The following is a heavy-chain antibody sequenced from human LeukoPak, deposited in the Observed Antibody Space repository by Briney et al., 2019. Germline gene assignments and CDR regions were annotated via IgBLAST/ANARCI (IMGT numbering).Heavy chain of an antibody. D-gene: IGHD1-26*01. V-gene: IGHV4-59*01. Sequence: SETLSLTCTVSGGSISSYYWSWIRQPPGKGLEWIGYIYYSGTINYNASLKSRVTISVDTSKNQFSLKLSSVTAADTAVYYCARGTRNTGTYFYFDYWGQGTLVTVSS. CDR1: GGSISSYY. CDR2: IYYSGTI. J-gene: IGHJ4*02. CDR3: ARGTRNTGTYFYFDY.